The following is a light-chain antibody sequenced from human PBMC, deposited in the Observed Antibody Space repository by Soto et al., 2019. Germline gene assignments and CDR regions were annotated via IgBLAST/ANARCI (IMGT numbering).Light chain of an antibody. CDR3: NAQADNGKHV. CDR1: SNDVGHSSF. CDR2: EVS. V-gene: IGLV2-8*01. J-gene: IGLJ1*01. Sequence: QSALTQPPSASGSPGQSVTISCTGNSNDVGHSSFISWYQQHPGKRPKLIIYEVSKRPSGVPDRFSGSKSGNTASLSVSGLQDEDEADYFCNAQADNGKHVFGTGTKVTVL.